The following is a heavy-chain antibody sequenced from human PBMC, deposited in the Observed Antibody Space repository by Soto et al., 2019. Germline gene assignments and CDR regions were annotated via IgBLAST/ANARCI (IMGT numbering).Heavy chain of an antibody. Sequence: QVQLVESGGGVVQPGRSLRLSCAASGFTFSSYGMHWVRQAPGKGLEWVAVIWYDGSNKYYADSVKGRFTISRDNSKNTLYLQMNSLRAEDTAVYYCARERYYDSSGYLENWGQGTLVTVSS. V-gene: IGHV3-33*01. CDR1: GFTFSSYG. D-gene: IGHD3-22*01. CDR2: IWYDGSNK. CDR3: ARERYYDSSGYLEN. J-gene: IGHJ4*02.